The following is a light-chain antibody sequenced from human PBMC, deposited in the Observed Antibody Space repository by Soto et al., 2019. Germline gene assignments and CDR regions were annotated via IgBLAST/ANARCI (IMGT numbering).Light chain of an antibody. CDR3: QQYGDSQWT. CDR2: DAS. CDR1: QSVTSSY. V-gene: IGKV3-20*01. J-gene: IGKJ1*01. Sequence: EIVLTQSPGTLSLSPGERATLSCRASQSVTSSYLAWYQQKPGQAPRLLIYDASNRATGIPDRFSGSGSGTDFTLTITRLGPEDFGVYYCQQYGDSQWTFGQGTKVDIK.